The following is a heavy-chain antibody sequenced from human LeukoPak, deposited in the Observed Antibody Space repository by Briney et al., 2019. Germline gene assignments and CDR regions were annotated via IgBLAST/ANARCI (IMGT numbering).Heavy chain of an antibody. CDR2: INPNSGGT. CDR1: GYTFTGYY. D-gene: IGHD3-9*01. V-gene: IGHV1-2*02. J-gene: IGHJ6*02. Sequence: GASVKVSCKASGYTFTGYYMHWVRQAPGQGLEWMGWINPNSGGTNYAQKFQGRVTMTRDTSISTACMELSRLRSDDTAVYYCARGDISTGYYQPPYYYYYGMDVWGQGTTVTVSS. CDR3: ARGDISTGYYQPPYYYYYGMDV.